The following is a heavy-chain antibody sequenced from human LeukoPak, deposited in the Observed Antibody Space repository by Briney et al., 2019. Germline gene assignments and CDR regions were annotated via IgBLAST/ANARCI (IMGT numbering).Heavy chain of an antibody. CDR3: ARGHYADYT. Sequence: PGGSLRLSCATSGFSFNNFWMGWVRQAPGKGLESVANIKEDGSEEYYVDSVKGRFTISRDNAKNSLYLQMNSLRVEGTAIYYCARGHYADYTWGQGTPVTVSS. D-gene: IGHD4-17*01. J-gene: IGHJ5*02. V-gene: IGHV3-7*01. CDR2: IKEDGSEE. CDR1: GFSFNNFW.